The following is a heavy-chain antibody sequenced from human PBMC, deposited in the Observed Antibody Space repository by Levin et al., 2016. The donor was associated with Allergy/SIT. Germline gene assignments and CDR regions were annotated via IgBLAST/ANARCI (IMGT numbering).Heavy chain of an antibody. V-gene: IGHV1-69*01. Sequence: WVRQAPGQGLEWMGGIIPIFGTANYAQKFQGRVTITADESTSTAYMELSSLRSEDTAVYYCARVTRDGYNPFDYWGQGTLVTVSS. D-gene: IGHD5-24*01. J-gene: IGHJ4*02. CDR3: ARVTRDGYNPFDY. CDR2: IIPIFGTA.